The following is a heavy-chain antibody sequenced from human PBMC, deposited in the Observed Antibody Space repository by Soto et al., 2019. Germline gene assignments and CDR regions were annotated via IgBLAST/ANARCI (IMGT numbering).Heavy chain of an antibody. CDR1: GFTFSDYA. D-gene: IGHD5-18*01. Sequence: EVQVVESGGGLVKPGGSLRLSCETSGFTFSDYAMNWVRQAPGTGLAWVASITSSSGYIYYADSLKGRFTVSRDNAKNSLSLQMNSLRAEDTAVYDCARGAMVTPQTRFLDYGMDVWGQGTTVTVSS. CDR2: ITSSSGYI. CDR3: ARGAMVTPQTRFLDYGMDV. V-gene: IGHV3-21*01. J-gene: IGHJ6*02.